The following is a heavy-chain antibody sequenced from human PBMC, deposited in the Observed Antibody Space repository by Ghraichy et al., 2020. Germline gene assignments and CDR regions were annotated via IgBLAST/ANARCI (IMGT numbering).Heavy chain of an antibody. CDR3: ARGPRYSVVVPAAIWLYYYGMDV. J-gene: IGHJ6*02. Sequence: SETLSLTCAVYGGSFSGYYWSWIRQPPGKGLEWIGEINHSGSTNYNPSLKSRVTISVDTSKNQFSLKLSSVTAADTAVYYCARGPRYSVVVPAAIWLYYYGMDVWGQGTTVTVSS. CDR1: GGSFSGYY. CDR2: INHSGST. V-gene: IGHV4-34*01. D-gene: IGHD2-2*01.